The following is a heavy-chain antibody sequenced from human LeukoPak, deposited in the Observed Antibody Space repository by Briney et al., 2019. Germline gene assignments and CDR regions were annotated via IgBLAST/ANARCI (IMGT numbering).Heavy chain of an antibody. V-gene: IGHV4-59*01. CDR3: ATQQLVGNYWFDP. CDR1: GGSISSYY. D-gene: IGHD6-13*01. J-gene: IGHJ5*02. CDR2: IYYSGST. Sequence: SETLSLTCTVSGGSISSYYWSWIRQPPGKGLEWIGYIYYSGSTNYNPSLKSRVTISVDTSKNQFSLKLSSVTAADTAVYYCATQQLVGNYWFDPWGQGTLVTVSS.